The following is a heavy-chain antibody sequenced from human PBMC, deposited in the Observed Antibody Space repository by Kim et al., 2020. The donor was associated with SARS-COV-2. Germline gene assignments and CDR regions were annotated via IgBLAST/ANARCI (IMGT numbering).Heavy chain of an antibody. Sequence: GGSLRLSCAASGFTFSSYAMHWVRQAPGKGLEWVAVISYDGSNKYYADSVKGRFTISRDNSKNTLYLQMNSLRAEDTAVYYCARETPIAAAGRYGMDVWGQGTTVTVSS. CDR2: ISYDGSNK. CDR3: ARETPIAAAGRYGMDV. J-gene: IGHJ6*02. D-gene: IGHD6-13*01. CDR1: GFTFSSYA. V-gene: IGHV3-30*04.